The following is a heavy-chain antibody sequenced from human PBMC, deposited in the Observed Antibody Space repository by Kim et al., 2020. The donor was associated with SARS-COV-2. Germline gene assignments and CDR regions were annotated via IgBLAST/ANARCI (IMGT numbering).Heavy chain of an antibody. Sequence: GGSLRLSCAASGFTFSSCGIHWVRQAPGKGLEWVAVISYDGSNKNYVDSVKGRFTISRDNSKNTLYLQMNSLRAEDTAVYYCARDLWSCRRGWTYSYYGMDVWGQGTTVTVSS. D-gene: IGHD3-10*01. CDR3: ARDLWSCRRGWTYSYYGMDV. CDR2: ISYDGSNK. CDR1: GFTFSSCG. V-gene: IGHV3-30-3*01. J-gene: IGHJ6*02.